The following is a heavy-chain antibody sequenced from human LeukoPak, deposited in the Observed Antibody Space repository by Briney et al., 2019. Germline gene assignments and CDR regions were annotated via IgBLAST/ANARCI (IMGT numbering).Heavy chain of an antibody. V-gene: IGHV4-4*07. Sequence: SETLSLTCTVSGDSISDYYWSWIRQPAGKGLEWIGRIYTSGSTNHNPSLKSRVTISVDTSKNQFSLKLSSVTAADTAVYYCAGLIRPGWFDPWGQGTLVTVSS. CDR1: GDSISDYY. J-gene: IGHJ5*02. D-gene: IGHD1-14*01. CDR2: IYTSGST. CDR3: AGLIRPGWFDP.